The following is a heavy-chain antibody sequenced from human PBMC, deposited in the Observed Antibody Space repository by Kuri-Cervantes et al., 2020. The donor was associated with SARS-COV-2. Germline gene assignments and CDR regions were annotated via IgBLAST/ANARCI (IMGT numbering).Heavy chain of an antibody. D-gene: IGHD6-6*01. CDR1: GYTFTDYY. V-gene: IGHV1-2*02. CDR3: ARVTRYSSSSASDDYYYYMDV. Sequence: ASVKVSCKASGYTFTDYYIHWVRQAPGQGLEWMGWINPNSGGTNYAQKFQGRVTMTRDTSISTAYMELSRLRSDDTAVYYCARVTRYSSSSASDDYYYYMDVWGKGTTVTVSS. CDR2: INPNSGGT. J-gene: IGHJ6*03.